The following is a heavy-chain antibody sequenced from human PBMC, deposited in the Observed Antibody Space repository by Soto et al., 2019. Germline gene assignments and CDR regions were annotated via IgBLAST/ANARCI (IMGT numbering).Heavy chain of an antibody. J-gene: IGHJ6*02. V-gene: IGHV1-18*01. CDR1: GYIFVNYG. D-gene: IGHD3-16*01. CDR3: AMVDNYVTPARQDV. CDR2: ISPYSGNT. Sequence: QVQLVQSGDEVRKPGSSVKVSCKASGYIFVNYGIAWVRQGPGQGLRWMGWISPYSGNTHYASKVQGRLTMTTDPSTRTAYLDLRSLTSDDTAVYYSAMVDNYVTPARQDVWGQGTTVTVSS.